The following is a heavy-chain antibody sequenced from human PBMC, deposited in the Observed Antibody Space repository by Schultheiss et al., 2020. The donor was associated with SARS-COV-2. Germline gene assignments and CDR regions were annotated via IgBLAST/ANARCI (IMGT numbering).Heavy chain of an antibody. CDR2: ISSSGSTI. J-gene: IGHJ4*02. CDR3: ARDPLRNYGVDY. Sequence: GESLKISCAASGFTFSDYYMSWIRQAPGKGLEWVSYISSSGSTIYYADSVKGRFTISRDNAKNSLYLQMNSLRAEDTAVYYCARDPLRNYGVDYWGQGTLVTVSS. V-gene: IGHV3-11*04. CDR1: GFTFSDYY. D-gene: IGHD4-11*01.